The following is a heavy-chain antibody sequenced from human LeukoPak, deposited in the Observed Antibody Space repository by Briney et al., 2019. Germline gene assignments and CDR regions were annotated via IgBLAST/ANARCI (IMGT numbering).Heavy chain of an antibody. D-gene: IGHD6-13*01. CDR3: ASFIAAAGTRFDY. J-gene: IGHJ4*02. Sequence: EASVKVSCKASGYTFTSYGISWVRQAPGQGLEWMGWISAYNGNTNYAQKLQGRVTMTTDKSTSTAYMELSSLRSEDTAVYYCASFIAAAGTRFDYWGQGTLVTVSS. CDR2: ISAYNGNT. V-gene: IGHV1-18*01. CDR1: GYTFTSYG.